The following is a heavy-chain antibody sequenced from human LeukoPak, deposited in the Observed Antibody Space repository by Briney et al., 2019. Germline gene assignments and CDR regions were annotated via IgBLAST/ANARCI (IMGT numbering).Heavy chain of an antibody. CDR2: ISSSSSTI. Sequence: SGESLRLSCAASGFTFSTYSMNWVRQAPGKGLEWVSYISSSSSTIYYADSVKGRFTISRDNAKNSLYLQMNSLRAEDTAVYYCARAIAAAGNHWGQGTLVSVSS. D-gene: IGHD6-13*01. CDR1: GFTFSTYS. CDR3: ARAIAAAGNH. V-gene: IGHV3-48*01. J-gene: IGHJ5*02.